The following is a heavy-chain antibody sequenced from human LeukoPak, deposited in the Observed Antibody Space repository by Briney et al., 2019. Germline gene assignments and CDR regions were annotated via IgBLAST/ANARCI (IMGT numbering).Heavy chain of an antibody. CDR2: IEPKSGVT. J-gene: IGHJ4*02. CDR1: GYSFTGKF. CDR3: ATENYYDGSGFSKAFDY. D-gene: IGHD3-22*01. Sequence: GASVNVSCKTSGYSFTGKFLHWLRQAPGHGLQYMGGIEPKSGVTIHAPNIRGRVTVTSDTSVSTGYLELRGLRSDDTAVYYCATENYYDGSGFSKAFDYWGQGTLVTVSS. V-gene: IGHV1-2*02.